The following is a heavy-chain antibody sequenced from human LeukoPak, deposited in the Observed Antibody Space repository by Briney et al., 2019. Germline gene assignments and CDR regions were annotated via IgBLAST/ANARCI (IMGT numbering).Heavy chain of an antibody. Sequence: PGGSLRLSCSASGFXFSSFGWHWVRQAPGKGLEYVSAISSNGGSTYYADSVKGRFTISRDNSKNTLYLQMSSLRAEDTAVYYCVKDRVHDSSSYYGYGYWGQGTLVTVSS. CDR3: VKDRVHDSSSYYGYGY. J-gene: IGHJ4*02. CDR1: GFXFSSFG. CDR2: ISSNGGST. V-gene: IGHV3-64D*09. D-gene: IGHD3-22*01.